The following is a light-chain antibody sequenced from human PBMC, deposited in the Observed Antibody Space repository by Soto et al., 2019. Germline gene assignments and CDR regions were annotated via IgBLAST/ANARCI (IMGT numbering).Light chain of an antibody. CDR1: SSHIGRNT. CDR2: SNS. V-gene: IGLV1-44*01. J-gene: IGLJ3*02. Sequence: QSVLTQPPSASGTPGQRVTISCSGSSSHIGRNTVNWYQQLPGMAPKLLISSNSLRPSGVPDRFSGSKSGTSASLAISGLQSEYESDYYCAAWDDSLRGWVFGGGTKLTVL. CDR3: AAWDDSLRGWV.